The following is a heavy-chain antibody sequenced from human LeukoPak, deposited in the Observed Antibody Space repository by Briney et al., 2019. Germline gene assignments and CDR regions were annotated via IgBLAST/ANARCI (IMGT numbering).Heavy chain of an antibody. CDR3: AKERNRVIDY. V-gene: IGHV3-48*03. J-gene: IGHJ4*02. CDR2: ISSSGSTI. D-gene: IGHD1-14*01. CDR1: GFTFKIYE. Sequence: GGSLRLSCAASGFTFKIYEMNWVRQAPGKGLEWVSHISSSGSTIYYADSVKGRFTISRDNSKNSVYLQMNSLSTEDTSLYYCAKERNRVIDYWGQGTLATVSS.